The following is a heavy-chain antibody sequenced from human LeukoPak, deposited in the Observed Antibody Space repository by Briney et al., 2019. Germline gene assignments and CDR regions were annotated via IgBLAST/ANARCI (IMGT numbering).Heavy chain of an antibody. CDR3: ARHHSGYYSQTFDN. CDR2: FYYSGST. V-gene: IGHV4-59*08. CDR1: GGSIRSYY. Sequence: SETLSLTCTVSGGSIRSYYWSWIRQPPGKGLEWIGYFYYSGSTNYNPSLKSRVTISVDVSKNQFPLKLSSVTAADTAVYYCARHHSGYYSQTFDNWGQGTLVTVSS. D-gene: IGHD5-12*01. J-gene: IGHJ4*02.